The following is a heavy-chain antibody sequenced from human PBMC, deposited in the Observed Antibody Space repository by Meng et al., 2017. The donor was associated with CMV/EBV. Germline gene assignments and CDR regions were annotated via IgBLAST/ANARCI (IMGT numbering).Heavy chain of an antibody. Sequence: VKVSCKASGYTFTSYDINWVRQATGQGLEWMGWMNPNSGNTGYAQKFQGRVTITRNTSISTAYMELSSLRSEDTAVYYCARVRGYSYGPDYWGQGTLVTVSS. V-gene: IGHV1-8*03. J-gene: IGHJ4*02. D-gene: IGHD5-18*01. CDR2: MNPNSGNT. CDR1: GYTFTSYD. CDR3: ARVRGYSYGPDY.